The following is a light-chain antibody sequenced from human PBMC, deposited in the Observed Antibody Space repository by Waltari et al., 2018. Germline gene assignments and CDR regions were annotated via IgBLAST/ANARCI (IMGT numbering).Light chain of an antibody. Sequence: QPALPQPASVSGSPGQSITVSCTGTSGGHNLVSLYQHHPDKGPKLIIYEGKTRPSGVSNRFSGSQSGNTASLTISGLQPEDEAHYYCCSYSGSNTWIFGGGTQLTVL. V-gene: IGLV2-23*01. CDR2: EGK. CDR1: SGGHNL. CDR3: CSYSGSNTWI. J-gene: IGLJ2*01.